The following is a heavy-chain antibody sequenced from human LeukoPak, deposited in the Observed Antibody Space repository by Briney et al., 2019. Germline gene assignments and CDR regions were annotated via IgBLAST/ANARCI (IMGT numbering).Heavy chain of an antibody. Sequence: ASVKVSCKVSGDTLSELSMHWVRQASGKGLEWMGGFDPEGGEAIYAQKFQGRLTMTEDTSTDTAYMDLRSLRSDDTAVYCTAGGVYSLLDHWGQGTQVTVSS. CDR3: TAGGVYSLLDH. V-gene: IGHV1-24*01. D-gene: IGHD5/OR15-5a*01. J-gene: IGHJ4*02. CDR2: FDPEGGEA. CDR1: GDTLSELS.